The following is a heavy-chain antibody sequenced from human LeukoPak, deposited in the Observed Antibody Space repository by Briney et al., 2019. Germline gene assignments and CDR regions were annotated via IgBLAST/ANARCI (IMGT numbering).Heavy chain of an antibody. J-gene: IGHJ4*02. V-gene: IGHV3-53*04. CDR3: ATGGRSGMAFDF. Sequence: GGSLRLSCSFSGLIASSNYMAWVRQAPGKGRQWVSFIYGGGNTLYADSVMGRFSISRHNSKTTLYLQMNSLRAEDTAVYYCATGGRSGMAFDFWGQGTLVTVSS. D-gene: IGHD5-24*01. CDR1: GLIASSNY. CDR2: IYGGGNT.